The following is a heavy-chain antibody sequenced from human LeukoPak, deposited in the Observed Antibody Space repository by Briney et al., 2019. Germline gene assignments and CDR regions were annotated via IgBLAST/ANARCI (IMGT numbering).Heavy chain of an antibody. CDR3: AKDSVPAVNLYFQH. D-gene: IGHD2-2*01. CDR1: GFTFSSYG. V-gene: IGHV3-30*02. J-gene: IGHJ1*01. CDR2: IRYDGSNK. Sequence: GGSLRLSCAASGFTFSSYGMHWVRQAPGKGLEWVAFIRYDGSNKYYADSVKGRFTISRDNSKNTLYLQMNSLRAEDTAVYYCAKDSVPAVNLYFQHWGQGTLVTVSS.